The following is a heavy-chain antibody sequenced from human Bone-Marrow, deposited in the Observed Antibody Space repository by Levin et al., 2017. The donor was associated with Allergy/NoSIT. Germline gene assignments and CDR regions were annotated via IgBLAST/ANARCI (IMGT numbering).Heavy chain of an antibody. J-gene: IGHJ2*01. Sequence: SQTLSLTCTVSGGSISSSSYYWGWIRQPPGKGLEWIGSIYYSGSTYYNPSLKSRVTISVDTSKNQFSLKLSSVTAADTAVYYCARHSVYGDYVWYFDLWGRGTLVTVSS. CDR3: ARHSVYGDYVWYFDL. D-gene: IGHD4-17*01. CDR2: IYYSGST. CDR1: GGSISSSSYY. V-gene: IGHV4-39*01.